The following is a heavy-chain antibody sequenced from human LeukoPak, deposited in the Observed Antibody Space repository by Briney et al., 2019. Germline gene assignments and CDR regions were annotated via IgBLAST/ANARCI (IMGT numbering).Heavy chain of an antibody. CDR3: ARDREAQLVLFAFDI. V-gene: IGHV4-4*02. CDR2: IYHSGST. Sequence: SEALSLTCAVSGGSISSSNWWSWVRQPPGKGLEWIGEIYHSGSTNYNPSLKSRVTISVDKSKNQFSLKLSSVTAADTAVYYCARDREAQLVLFAFDIWGQGTMVTVSS. CDR1: GGSISSSNW. J-gene: IGHJ3*02. D-gene: IGHD6-6*01.